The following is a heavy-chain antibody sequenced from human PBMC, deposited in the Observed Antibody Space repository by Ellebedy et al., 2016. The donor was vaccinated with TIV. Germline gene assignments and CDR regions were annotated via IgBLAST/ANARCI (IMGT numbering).Heavy chain of an antibody. D-gene: IGHD6-6*01. J-gene: IGHJ3*02. CDR2: INAGNGNT. CDR3: ARVYSSSTGDAFDI. Sequence: ASVKVSXXASGYTFTSYAMHWVRQAPGQRLEWMGWINAGNGNTKYSQKFQGRVTITRDTSASTAYMELSSLRSEDTAVYYCARVYSSSTGDAFDIWGQGTMVTVSS. V-gene: IGHV1-3*01. CDR1: GYTFTSYA.